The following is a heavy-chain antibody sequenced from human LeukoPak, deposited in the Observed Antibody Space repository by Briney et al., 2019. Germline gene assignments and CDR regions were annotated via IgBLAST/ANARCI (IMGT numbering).Heavy chain of an antibody. J-gene: IGHJ6*02. CDR2: IKQDGSAK. CDR1: GITFSYYL. V-gene: IGHV3-7*05. CDR3: ARHYDTYGYGMDV. Sequence: GSLKLSFSDSGITFSYYLMSWVRQAPGKGLEWVANIKQDGSAKYYVDSVKGRFTISRDNGEKSLYLQMNSLRAEDTAVYYCARHYDTYGYGMDVWGQGTTVTVSS. D-gene: IGHD5-18*01.